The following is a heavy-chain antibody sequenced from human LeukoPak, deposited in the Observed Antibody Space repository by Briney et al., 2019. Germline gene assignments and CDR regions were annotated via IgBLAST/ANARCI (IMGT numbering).Heavy chain of an antibody. CDR3: AREEGYCSGGSCYFWFDP. D-gene: IGHD2-15*01. J-gene: IGHJ5*02. CDR1: GFTFITSW. CDR2: IKQDGSEK. Sequence: GGSLRLSCAASGFTFITSWMTWVRQAPGKGLEWVANIKQDGSEKNYVDSVEGRFTISRDNAKNSLYLQMNSLRGEDTAVYYCAREEGYCSGGSCYFWFDPWGQGTLVTVSS. V-gene: IGHV3-7*05.